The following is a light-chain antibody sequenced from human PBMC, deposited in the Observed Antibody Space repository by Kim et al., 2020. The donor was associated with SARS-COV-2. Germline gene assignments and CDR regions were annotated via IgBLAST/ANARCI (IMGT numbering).Light chain of an antibody. CDR3: QQYYSSIT. J-gene: IGKJ5*01. Sequence: SASTGDRVTITCRASQGISSYLAWYQQKPGKAPKLLIYAASTLQSGVPSRFSGSGSGTDFTLTISCLQSEDFATYYCQQYYSSITFGQGTRLEIK. V-gene: IGKV1-8*01. CDR1: QGISSY. CDR2: AAS.